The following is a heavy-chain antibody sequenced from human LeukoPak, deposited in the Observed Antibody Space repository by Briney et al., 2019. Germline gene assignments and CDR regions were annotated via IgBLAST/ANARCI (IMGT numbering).Heavy chain of an antibody. CDR2: IYYSGST. CDR3: ARHVGYSYGLDY. J-gene: IGHJ4*02. CDR1: GGSISSYY. D-gene: IGHD5-18*01. Sequence: SETLSLTCTVSGGSISSYYWSWIRQPPGKGLEWIGYIYYSGSTNYNPSLKSRVTISVDTSKNQFSLRLSSVTAADTAVYYCARHVGYSYGLDYWGQGTLVTVSS. V-gene: IGHV4-59*08.